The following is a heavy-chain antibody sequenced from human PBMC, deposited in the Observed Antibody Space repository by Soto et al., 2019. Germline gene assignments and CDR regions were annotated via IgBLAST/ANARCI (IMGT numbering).Heavy chain of an antibody. D-gene: IGHD6-19*01. Sequence: QLQLQESGPGLVKPSETLSLTCTVSGGSISSSSYYWGWIRQPPGKGLGWIGSIYYSGSTYYNPSLKIRVTISVDTSKNQCSLTLSSVTAADTAVYYCARQRRIAVDGTAEFDYWGQGTLVTVSS. CDR3: ARQRRIAVDGTAEFDY. J-gene: IGHJ4*02. CDR1: GGSISSSSYY. V-gene: IGHV4-39*01. CDR2: IYYSGST.